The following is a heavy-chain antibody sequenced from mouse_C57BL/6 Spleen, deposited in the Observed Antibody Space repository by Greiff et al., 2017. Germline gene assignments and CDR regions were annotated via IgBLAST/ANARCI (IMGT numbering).Heavy chain of an antibody. CDR1: GYTFTSYW. Sequence: QVQLQQSGAELVKPGASVKLSCKASGYTFTSYWMHWVKQRPGRGLEWIGRIAPNSGGTKYNEKFKSKATLTVDKPSSTAYMQLSSLTSEDSAVYYCASDYYGSSSYWGQGTLVTVSA. D-gene: IGHD1-1*01. V-gene: IGHV1-72*01. CDR3: ASDYYGSSSY. J-gene: IGHJ3*01. CDR2: IAPNSGGT.